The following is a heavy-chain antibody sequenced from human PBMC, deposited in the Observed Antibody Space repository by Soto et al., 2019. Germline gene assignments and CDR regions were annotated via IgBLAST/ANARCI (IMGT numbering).Heavy chain of an antibody. D-gene: IGHD6-6*01. J-gene: IGHJ5*02. CDR2: INYRWPA. CDR3: ANYFMSRPWFDT. Sequence: SETLSLTCSVSGGSINNSTSFWGWLRQSPGKGLEWIATINYRWPAEYNPSLKSRVTISVDRSRNVLSLQMNYVTAPDTAAYYCANYFMSRPWFDTWGQGTLVTVSS. V-gene: IGHV4-39*02. CDR1: GGSINNSTSF.